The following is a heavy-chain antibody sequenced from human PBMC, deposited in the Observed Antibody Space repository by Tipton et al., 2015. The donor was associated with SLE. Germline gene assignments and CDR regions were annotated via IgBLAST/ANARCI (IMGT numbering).Heavy chain of an antibody. CDR2: INWNSDDI. V-gene: IGHV3-9*01. Sequence: SLRLSCAASGFTFTDFAMYWVRQAPGKGLEWVSAINWNSDDIGYADSVKGLFTISRDNAKNSLYLQMNSLRPEDTALYYCVKDRGFDWTFNDAFDIWGQGTMVTVSS. CDR1: GFTFTDFA. J-gene: IGHJ3*02. D-gene: IGHD3-9*01. CDR3: VKDRGFDWTFNDAFDI.